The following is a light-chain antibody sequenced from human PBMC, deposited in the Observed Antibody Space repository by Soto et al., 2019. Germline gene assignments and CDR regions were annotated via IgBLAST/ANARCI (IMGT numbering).Light chain of an antibody. CDR3: SSYTTTSTLYV. CDR2: EVS. V-gene: IGLV2-14*01. CDR1: SSDVGVYNH. J-gene: IGLJ1*01. Sequence: QSALTQPASVSGSPGQSITISCTGTSSDVGVYNHVSWYQQHPGKAPKLMIYEVSNRPSGVSNRFSGSKSGNTASLTISGLQAEDEADYYCSSYTTTSTLYVFGTGTKLTVL.